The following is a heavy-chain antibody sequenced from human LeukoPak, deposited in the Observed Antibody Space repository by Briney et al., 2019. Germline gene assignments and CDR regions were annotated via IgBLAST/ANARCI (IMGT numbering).Heavy chain of an antibody. V-gene: IGHV3-9*01. J-gene: IGHJ6*02. D-gene: IGHD6-19*01. CDR3: AKDRGSGSYYYYGMDV. Sequence: SGXSWNSGSIGYADSVKGRFTISRDNAKNSLHLQMNSLRAEDTALYYCAKDRGSGSYYYYGMDVWGQGTTVTVSS. CDR2: XSWNSGSI.